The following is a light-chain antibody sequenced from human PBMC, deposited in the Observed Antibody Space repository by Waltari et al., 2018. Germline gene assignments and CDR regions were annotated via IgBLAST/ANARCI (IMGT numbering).Light chain of an antibody. CDR2: IDN. Sequence: QSVLTQPPSASGTPGQRATISCSGSYSNIGRNAVNWYQQLPEAAPKLLLDIDNHGPSGVPDRFSGSRSGTSASLTIRWLQSEDEAVYRCATWDDSRNAWVFGGGTKVTVL. CDR3: ATWDDSRNAWV. V-gene: IGLV1-44*01. CDR1: YSNIGRNA. J-gene: IGLJ3*02.